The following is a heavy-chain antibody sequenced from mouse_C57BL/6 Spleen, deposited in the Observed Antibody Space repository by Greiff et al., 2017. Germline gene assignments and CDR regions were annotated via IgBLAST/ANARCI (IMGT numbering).Heavy chain of an antibody. Sequence: QVQLQQSGAELARPGASVKMSCKASGYTFTSYTMHWVKQRPGQGLEWIGYINPSSGYTKYNQKFKDKATLTADKSSSTAYMQLSSLTSADSAVYYCARSPHSNDGFAYWGQGTLVTVSA. D-gene: IGHD2-12*01. J-gene: IGHJ3*01. CDR3: ARSPHSNDGFAY. V-gene: IGHV1-4*01. CDR1: GYTFTSYT. CDR2: INPSSGYT.